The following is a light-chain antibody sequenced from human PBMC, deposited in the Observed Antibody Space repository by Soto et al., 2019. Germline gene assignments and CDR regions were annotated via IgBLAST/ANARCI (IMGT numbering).Light chain of an antibody. J-gene: IGKJ2*01. V-gene: IGKV3-20*01. CDR2: GAS. Sequence: EIVLTQSPGTLSLSPGERATISCRASQSVGSSFLAWYQQKPGQAPGLLIYGASTRATGIPDRFSGSGSGTDFTLTISRLEPEDFAVYSCQLYGGSHTFGQGTRLEIK. CDR1: QSVGSSF. CDR3: QLYGGSHT.